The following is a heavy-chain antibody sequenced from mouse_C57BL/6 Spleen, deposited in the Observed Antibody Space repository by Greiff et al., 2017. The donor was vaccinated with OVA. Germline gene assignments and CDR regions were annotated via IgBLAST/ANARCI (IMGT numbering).Heavy chain of an antibody. D-gene: IGHD1-1*01. CDR3: ARRSNYYGSCVLDY. Sequence: VHVKQSGPELVKPGASVKISCKASGYSFTDYNMNWVKQSNGKSLEWIGVINPNYGTTSYNQKFKGKATLTVDQSSSTAYMQLNSLTSEDSAVYYCARRSNYYGSCVLDYWGQGTTVTVSS. V-gene: IGHV1-39*01. CDR1: GYSFTDYN. J-gene: IGHJ2*01. CDR2: INPNYGTT.